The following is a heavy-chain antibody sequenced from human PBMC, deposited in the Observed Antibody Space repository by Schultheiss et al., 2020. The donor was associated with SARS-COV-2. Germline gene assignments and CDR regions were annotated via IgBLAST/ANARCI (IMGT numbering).Heavy chain of an antibody. J-gene: IGHJ4*02. Sequence: SQTLSLTCTVSGGSISSYYWSWIRQPPGKGLEWIGYIYYSGSTNYNPSLKSRVTISVDTSKNQFSLKLSSVTAADTAVYYCARDGAPYCSSTSCSTLPVYWGQGTLVTVSS. CDR2: IYYSGST. CDR3: ARDGAPYCSSTSCSTLPVY. D-gene: IGHD2-2*01. CDR1: GGSISSYY. V-gene: IGHV4-59*01.